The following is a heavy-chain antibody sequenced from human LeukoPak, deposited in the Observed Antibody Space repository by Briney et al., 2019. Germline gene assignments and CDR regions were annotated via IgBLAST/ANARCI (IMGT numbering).Heavy chain of an antibody. CDR2: IYYSGST. Sequence: ASETLSLTCTVSGGSISSSSYYWGWIRQPPGKGLEWIGSIYYSGSTYYNPSLKSRVTISVDTSKNQFYLKLTSVTAADTAVYFCARDAYSNFWSDYATPFDYWGQGALVIVSS. CDR3: ARDAYSNFWSDYATPFDY. V-gene: IGHV4-39*02. D-gene: IGHD3-3*01. CDR1: GGSISSSSYY. J-gene: IGHJ4*02.